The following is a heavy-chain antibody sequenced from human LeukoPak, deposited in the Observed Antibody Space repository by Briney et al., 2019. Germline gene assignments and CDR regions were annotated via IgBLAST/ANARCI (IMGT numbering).Heavy chain of an antibody. CDR3: ATEGIQPYDGFDM. CDR1: GFTFRRYG. D-gene: IGHD5-18*01. Sequence: SGGSLRLSCAASGFTFRRYGMSWVRQAPGKGLEWVANIKQDGSEKYYVDSVKGRFTISRDNAKNSLYLQMYSLRAEDTVVYYCATEGIQPYDGFDMWGQGTMVTVSS. V-gene: IGHV3-7*01. J-gene: IGHJ3*02. CDR2: IKQDGSEK.